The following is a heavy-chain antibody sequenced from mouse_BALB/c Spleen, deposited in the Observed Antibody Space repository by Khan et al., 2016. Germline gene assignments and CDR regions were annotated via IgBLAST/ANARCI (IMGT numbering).Heavy chain of an antibody. CDR2: MNTYTGEP. CDR1: GYTFTNYG. D-gene: IGHD2-4*01. CDR3: ARDYEYDGGWYFDD. J-gene: IGHJ1*01. Sequence: QIQLVQSGPELKKPGETVKISCKASGYTFTNYGMNWVKQAPGKGLKWMGWMNTYTGEPTYAHDFKERFAFSMKTSARTAYLQINNLKNEDTATYCCARDYEYDGGWYFDDWGAGTTVTVSS. V-gene: IGHV9-3-1*01.